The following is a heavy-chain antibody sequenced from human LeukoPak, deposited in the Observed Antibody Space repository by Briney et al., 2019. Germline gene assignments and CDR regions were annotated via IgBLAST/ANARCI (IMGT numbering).Heavy chain of an antibody. CDR2: INHSGST. V-gene: IGHV4-34*01. J-gene: IGHJ4*02. CDR3: ASSGDYASFDY. Sequence: PSQTLSLTCAVYGGSFSGYYWSWIRQPPGKGLEWIGEINHSGSTNYNPSLKSRVTISVDTSKNQFSLKLSSVTAADTAVYYCASSGDYASFDYWGQGTLVTVSS. D-gene: IGHD4-17*01. CDR1: GGSFSGYY.